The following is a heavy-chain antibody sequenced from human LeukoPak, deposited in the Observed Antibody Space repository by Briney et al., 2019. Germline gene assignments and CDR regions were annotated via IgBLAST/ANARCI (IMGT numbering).Heavy chain of an antibody. D-gene: IGHD4-17*01. CDR1: GFTVSSNY. V-gene: IGHV3-53*04. CDR3: ARNVGDYSDY. CDR2: IYSGGST. Sequence: GWFLRLSCAASGFTVSSNYMSWVRQAPGKGLEWVSVIYSGGSTYYADSVKGRFTISRHNSKNTLYLQMNSLRAEDTAVYYCARNVGDYSDYWGQGTLVTVSS. J-gene: IGHJ4*02.